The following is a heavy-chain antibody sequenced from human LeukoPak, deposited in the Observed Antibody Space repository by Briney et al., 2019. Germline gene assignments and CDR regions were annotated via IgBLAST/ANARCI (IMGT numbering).Heavy chain of an antibody. CDR1: GGSITSSSYY. V-gene: IGHV4-39*01. J-gene: IGHJ4*02. CDR2: IFYSGNT. D-gene: IGHD3-10*02. Sequence: SETLSLTCTVSGGSITSSSYYWGWIRQPPGKGLEWIGSIFYSGNTHYNPSLKSRVTMSVDTSKNQFSLKLSSVTAADTAVYYCASVLFGERGWATFYYFDSWGQGTLVTVSS. CDR3: ASVLFGERGWATFYYFDS.